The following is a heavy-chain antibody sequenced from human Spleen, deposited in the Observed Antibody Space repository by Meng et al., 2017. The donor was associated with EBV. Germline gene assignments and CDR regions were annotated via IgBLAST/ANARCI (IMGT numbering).Heavy chain of an antibody. CDR1: GYIFTKFG. CDR2: ISTYNDNA. CDR3: TRGDL. V-gene: IGHV1-18*01. J-gene: IGHJ4*02. Sequence: QGQLVQSGNEVRKPGASVKVSCKASGYIFTKFGINWVRHAPGQGLEWLGRISTYNDNANYAPALRDRVTMTTDTSANTVYLDLRNLGSDDTAVYYCTRGDLWGQGTLVTVSS.